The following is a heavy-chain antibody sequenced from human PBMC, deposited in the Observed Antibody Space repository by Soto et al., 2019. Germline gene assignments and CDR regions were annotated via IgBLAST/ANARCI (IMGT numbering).Heavy chain of an antibody. Sequence: PSQTLSLTCAISGDSVSSNSAAWNWIRQSPSRGLEWLGRTYYRSKWYNDYAVSVKSRITINPDTSKNQFSLQLNSVTPEDTAVYYCARGWGYYDSSGYSWFDPWGQGTLVTVSS. CDR2: TYYRSKWYN. D-gene: IGHD3-22*01. J-gene: IGHJ5*02. CDR1: GDSVSSNSAA. V-gene: IGHV6-1*01. CDR3: ARGWGYYDSSGYSWFDP.